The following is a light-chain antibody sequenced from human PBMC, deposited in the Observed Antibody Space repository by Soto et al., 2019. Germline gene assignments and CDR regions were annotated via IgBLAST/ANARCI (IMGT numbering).Light chain of an antibody. CDR2: EVS. Sequence: QSALTQPPSASGSPGQSVSISCTGTSGDVGRYNYVSWYQQHPGKAPQLMIYEVSKRPSGVPDRFSGSKSGNTASLTVTGLQSEDEAEYYCSSYAGSNNVVFGTGTKLTVL. CDR1: SGDVGRYNY. J-gene: IGLJ1*01. CDR3: SSYAGSNNVV. V-gene: IGLV2-8*01.